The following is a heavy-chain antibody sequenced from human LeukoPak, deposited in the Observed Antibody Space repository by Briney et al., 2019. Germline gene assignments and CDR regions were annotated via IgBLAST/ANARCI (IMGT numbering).Heavy chain of an antibody. CDR2: SSSSSSTI. J-gene: IGHJ4*02. Sequence: GGSLTLSCAASGFTVSSYSMNGVRQAPGKGLEWVSYSSSSSSTIYYADSVKGRFTISRDNAKNSLYLQMNSLRDDDTAVYYCARDDPYFDILSGGGYFDYWGQGTLVTVSS. V-gene: IGHV3-48*02. CDR1: GFTVSSYS. CDR3: ARDDPYFDILSGGGYFDY. D-gene: IGHD3-9*01.